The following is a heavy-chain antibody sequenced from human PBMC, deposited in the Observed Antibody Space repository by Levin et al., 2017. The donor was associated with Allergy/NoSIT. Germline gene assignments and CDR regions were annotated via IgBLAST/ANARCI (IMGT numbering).Heavy chain of an antibody. D-gene: IGHD4-17*01. CDR2: IKQDGSEK. Sequence: LSLTCAASGFTFSNYWMTWVRQAPGKGLEWVANIKQDGSEKYYVDSVMGRFTISRDNAKNSLYLQMNSLRAEDTAVYYCVRDWDYGSDYWGQGSLVTVSS. J-gene: IGHJ4*02. V-gene: IGHV3-7*01. CDR3: VRDWDYGSDY. CDR1: GFTFSNYW.